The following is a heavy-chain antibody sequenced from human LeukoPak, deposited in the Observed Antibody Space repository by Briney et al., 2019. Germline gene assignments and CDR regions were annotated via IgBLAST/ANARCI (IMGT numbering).Heavy chain of an antibody. D-gene: IGHD7-27*01. CDR2: IYYSGST. CDR1: GGSISGYY. V-gene: IGHV4-59*12. CDR3: SRELAWGPADY. Sequence: SETLSLTCTVSGGSISGYYWSWIRQPPGKRLEWIGYIYYSGSTNYNPSLESRVTISVDTSKNQVSLQLNSVTPEDTAVYYCSRELAWGPADYWGQGTLVTVSS. J-gene: IGHJ4*02.